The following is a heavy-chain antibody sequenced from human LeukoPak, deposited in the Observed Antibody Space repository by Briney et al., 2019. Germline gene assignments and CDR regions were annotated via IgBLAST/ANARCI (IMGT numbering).Heavy chain of an antibody. CDR3: ARGVILWFGDSADWFDP. J-gene: IGHJ5*02. CDR2: IYTSGRT. CDR1: GGSISSGSYY. V-gene: IGHV4-61*02. Sequence: TLSLTCTVSGGSISSGSYYWSWIRQPAGKGLEWIGRIYTSGRTNYNPYLKSRVTISVDTSKNQFSLKLSSVTAADTAVYYCARGVILWFGDSADWFDPWGQGTLVTVSS. D-gene: IGHD3-10*01.